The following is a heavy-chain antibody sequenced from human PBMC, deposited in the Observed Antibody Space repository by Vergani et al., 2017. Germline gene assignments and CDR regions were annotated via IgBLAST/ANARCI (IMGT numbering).Heavy chain of an antibody. Sequence: VQLVQSGAEVKKPGASVKVSCKASGYTFTDYFMHWVRQAPGQDLEWMGWINPNSGGTNYAQKFQGRVTMTRDTSISTAYMELSNLRSDDAAVYYCARVGTSSNRDYFDYWGQGTLVTVSS. V-gene: IGHV1-2*02. CDR1: GYTFTDYF. D-gene: IGHD2-2*01. CDR3: ARVGTSSNRDYFDY. J-gene: IGHJ4*02. CDR2: INPNSGGT.